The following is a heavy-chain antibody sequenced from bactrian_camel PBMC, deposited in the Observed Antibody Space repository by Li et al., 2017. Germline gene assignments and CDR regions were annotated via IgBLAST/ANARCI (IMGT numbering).Heavy chain of an antibody. CDR3: ANERVEGGFNY. J-gene: IGHJ4*01. Sequence: HVQLVESGGGSVQAGGSLTLSCAVSGYTYSSRCIGWFRQAPGKGLEWVSGIYSDGSNTYYADSVKGRFTISRVRAKNTLYLRLNSLKTEDTAMYYCANERVEGGFNYWGQGTQVTVS. V-gene: IGHV3S6*01. CDR1: GYTYSSRC. D-gene: IGHD5*01. CDR2: IYSDGSNT.